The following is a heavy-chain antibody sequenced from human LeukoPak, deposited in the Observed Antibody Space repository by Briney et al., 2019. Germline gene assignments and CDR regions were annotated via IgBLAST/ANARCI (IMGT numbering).Heavy chain of an antibody. CDR2: LSSSSSYI. D-gene: IGHD2-15*01. CDR3: ARVIVKRYCSGGSCYSRAFDI. Sequence: GGSLRLSCAASGFTFSSYSMNWVRQAPGKGLEWVSSLSSSSSYIYYADSVKGRFTISRDNAKNSLYLQMNSLRAEDTAVYYCARVIVKRYCSGGSCYSRAFDIWGQGTMVTVSS. CDR1: GFTFSSYS. J-gene: IGHJ3*02. V-gene: IGHV3-21*01.